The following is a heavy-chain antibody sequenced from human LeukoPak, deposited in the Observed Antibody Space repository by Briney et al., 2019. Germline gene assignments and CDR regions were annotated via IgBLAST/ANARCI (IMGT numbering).Heavy chain of an antibody. D-gene: IGHD6-13*01. J-gene: IGHJ4*02. CDR2: ISSSSSYI. Sequence: TGGSLRLSCAASGFTFSSYRMNWVRQAPGKGLEWVSSISSSSSYIYYADSVKGRFTISRDNAKNSLYLQMNSLRAEDTAMYYCARDSSWHVPVPENPVAFDYWGQGTLVTVSS. V-gene: IGHV3-21*01. CDR1: GFTFSSYR. CDR3: ARDSSWHVPVPENPVAFDY.